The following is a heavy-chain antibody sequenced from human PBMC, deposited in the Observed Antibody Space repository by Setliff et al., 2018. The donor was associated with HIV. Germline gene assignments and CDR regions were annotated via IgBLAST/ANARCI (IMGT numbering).Heavy chain of an antibody. D-gene: IGHD2-2*01. J-gene: IGHJ6*03. CDR2: IKQDESEM. V-gene: IGHV3-7*03. Sequence: LRLSCAASGFIFSKSCMSWVRQAPGKGLEWVATIKQDESEMQYVDSVKGRFTISRDNAKNSLYLQMNSLRAEDTAVYYCARTRGGCMSTSCPTSYYYYYMDVWGKGTTVTVSS. CDR1: GFIFSKSC. CDR3: ARTRGGCMSTSCPTSYYYYYMDV.